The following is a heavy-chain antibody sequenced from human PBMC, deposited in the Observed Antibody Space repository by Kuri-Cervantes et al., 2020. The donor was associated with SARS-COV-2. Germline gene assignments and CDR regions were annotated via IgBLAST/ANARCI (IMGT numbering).Heavy chain of an antibody. CDR2: FDQSGYT. CDR3: ARGGSYCGADCYLP. D-gene: IGHD2-21*02. J-gene: IGHJ5*02. V-gene: IGHV4-30-2*01. Sequence: LRLSCAVSGGSISDVGYSWTWLRRPPGKGLEWIGYFDQSGYTYYIPSLKSRAAISVDRSTNSFSLRLSSVTAADTAVYYCARGGSYCGADCYLPWGQGSLVTVSS. CDR1: GGSISDVGYS.